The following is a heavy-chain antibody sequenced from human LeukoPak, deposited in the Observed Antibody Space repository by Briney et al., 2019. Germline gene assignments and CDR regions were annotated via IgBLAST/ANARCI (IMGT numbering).Heavy chain of an antibody. V-gene: IGHV3-23*01. J-gene: IGHJ4*02. CDR3: AKVEGGVFDY. D-gene: IGHD3-16*01. Sequence: GGSLRLSCAASGFTFNYAVSWVRQAPGKGLEWVSGISGSGDSTYYADAVKGRVTVSRDNSKNTLYLQMNSLRAEDTAVYYCAKVEGGVFDYWGQGTLVTVSS. CDR2: ISGSGDST. CDR1: GFTFNYA.